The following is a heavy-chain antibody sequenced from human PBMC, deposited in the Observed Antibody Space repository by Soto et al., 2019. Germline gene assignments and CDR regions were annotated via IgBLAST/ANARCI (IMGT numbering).Heavy chain of an antibody. V-gene: IGHV1-2*02. CDR3: ARDAERHTLLWFGEPRWFDP. CDR2: INPNSGGT. J-gene: IGHJ5*02. Sequence: VKGSCKAAGYTFTGYYMDWVRQDPGQGLEWMGWINPNSGGTNYAQKFQGRVTMTRDTSISTAYMELSRLRSDDTAVYYCARDAERHTLLWFGEPRWFDPWGQGTLVTVPQ. CDR1: GYTFTGYY. D-gene: IGHD3-10*01.